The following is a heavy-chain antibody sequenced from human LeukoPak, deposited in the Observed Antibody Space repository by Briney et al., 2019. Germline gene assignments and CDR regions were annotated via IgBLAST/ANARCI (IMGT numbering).Heavy chain of an antibody. D-gene: IGHD2-2*02. CDR1: GFIFSSYS. CDR3: AKDFLGVVVPAAIYGY. V-gene: IGHV3-48*01. Sequence: GGSLRLSCAASGFIFSSYSMNWVRQAPGKGLEWVSYISSSSSTIYYADSVKGRFTISRDNSKNTLYLQMNSLRAEDTAVYYCAKDFLGVVVPAAIYGYWGQGTLVTVSS. CDR2: ISSSSSTI. J-gene: IGHJ4*02.